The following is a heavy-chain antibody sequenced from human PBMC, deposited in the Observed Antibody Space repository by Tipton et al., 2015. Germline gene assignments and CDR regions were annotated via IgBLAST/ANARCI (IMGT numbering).Heavy chain of an antibody. CDR2: LFYSGST. CDR1: GGSISTYY. V-gene: IGHV4-59*01. J-gene: IGHJ4*02. CDR3: ATEPRARYFDY. Sequence: TLSLTCTVSGGSISTYYYNWIRQPPGKGLEWIGYLFYSGSTNYNPSLKSRVTISVDTSKNQFPLKLSSVTAADTAVYYCATEPRARYFDYWGQGTLVTVSS.